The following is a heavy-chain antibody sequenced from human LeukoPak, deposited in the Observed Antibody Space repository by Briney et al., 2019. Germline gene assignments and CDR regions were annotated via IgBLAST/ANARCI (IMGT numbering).Heavy chain of an antibody. J-gene: IGHJ4*02. CDR3: ARGYSYGLYFDY. CDR2: IYSGGST. CDR1: GSTVSSNY. V-gene: IGHV3-53*01. Sequence: GGSLRLSCAASGSTVSSNYMSWVRQAPGKGLEWVSVIYSGGSTYYADSVKGRFTISRDNSKNTLYLQMNSLRAEDTAVYYCARGYSYGLYFDYWGQGTLVTVSS. D-gene: IGHD5-18*01.